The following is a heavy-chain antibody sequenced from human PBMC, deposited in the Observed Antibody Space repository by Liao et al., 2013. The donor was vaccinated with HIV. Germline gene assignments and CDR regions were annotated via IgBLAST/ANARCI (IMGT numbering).Heavy chain of an antibody. D-gene: IGHD4-11*01. J-gene: IGHJ4*02. V-gene: IGHV4-38-2*01. CDR3: AGSVTTHFDY. CDR1: GSSFRGYY. CDR2: IYYRGST. Sequence: QVHLQQWGAGLLKPAETLSLTCAVDGSSFRGYYWGWIRQPPGKGLEWIGSIYYRGSTYYNPSLKSRVTISVDTSKNQFSLKLSSVTAADTAVYYCAGSVTTHFDYWGQGTLVTVSS.